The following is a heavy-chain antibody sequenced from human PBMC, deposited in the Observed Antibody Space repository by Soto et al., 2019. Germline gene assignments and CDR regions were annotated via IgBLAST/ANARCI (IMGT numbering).Heavy chain of an antibody. CDR3: ARDRSSSWYDYYYGMDV. Sequence: QVQLVQSGAEVKKPGASVKVSCKASGYTFTSYGISWVRQAPGQGLEWMGRISAYNGNTNYAQKLQGRVTMTTDTSTSTAYMELRSLSSDDTAVYYCARDRSSSWYDYYYGMDVWGQGTTVTVSS. CDR2: ISAYNGNT. D-gene: IGHD6-13*01. J-gene: IGHJ6*02. V-gene: IGHV1-18*01. CDR1: GYTFTSYG.